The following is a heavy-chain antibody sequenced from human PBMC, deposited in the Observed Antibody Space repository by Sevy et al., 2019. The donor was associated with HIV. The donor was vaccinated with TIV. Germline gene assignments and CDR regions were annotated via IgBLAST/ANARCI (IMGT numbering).Heavy chain of an antibody. J-gene: IGHJ4*02. CDR1: GFTFSSYA. CDR2: ISGSGGST. V-gene: IGHV3-23*01. Sequence: GGSLRLSCAASGFTFSSYAMSWVRQAPGKGLEWVSAISGSGGSTYYADSVKGRFTISRDNSKNTLYLQMNSLRAEDKAVDYCAEDPYYYDGSAKREGDFGYWGQGTMVTVSS. CDR3: AEDPYYYDGSAKREGDFGY. D-gene: IGHD3-22*01.